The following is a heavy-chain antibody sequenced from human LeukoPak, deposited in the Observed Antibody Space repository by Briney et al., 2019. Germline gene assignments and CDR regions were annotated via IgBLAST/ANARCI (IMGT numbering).Heavy chain of an antibody. J-gene: IGHJ4*02. D-gene: IGHD1-1*01. CDR1: GGSISSYY. CDR3: AATSMLTQETTDFDY. Sequence: PSETLSLTCTVSGGSISSYYWSWIRQPAGKGLEWIGRIYTSGSTNYNPSLKSRVTMSVDTSKNQFSLKLSSVTAADTAVYYRAATSMLTQETTDFDYWGQGTLVTVSS. V-gene: IGHV4-4*07. CDR2: IYTSGST.